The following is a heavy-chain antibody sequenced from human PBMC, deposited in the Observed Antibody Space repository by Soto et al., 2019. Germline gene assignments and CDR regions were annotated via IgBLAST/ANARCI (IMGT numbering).Heavy chain of an antibody. CDR3: ARDLLPQPRYSSGWYGFDY. CDR2: IWYDGSNK. J-gene: IGHJ4*02. V-gene: IGHV3-33*01. Sequence: GGSLRLSCAASGFTFSSYGMHWVRQAPGKGLEWVAVIWYDGSNKYYADSVKGRFTMSRDNSKNTLYLQMNSLRAEDTAVYYCARDLLPQPRYSSGWYGFDYWGQGTLVTVSS. D-gene: IGHD6-19*01. CDR1: GFTFSSYG.